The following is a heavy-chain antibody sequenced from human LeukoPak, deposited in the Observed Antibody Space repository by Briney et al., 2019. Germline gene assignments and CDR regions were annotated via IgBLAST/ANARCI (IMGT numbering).Heavy chain of an antibody. D-gene: IGHD5-24*01. V-gene: IGHV4-61*02. CDR3: ARGRLQLDY. Sequence: TSETLSLTCTVSGGSISSGSYYWSWIRQPAGKGLEWIGRIYTSGSTNYNPSLKSRVTISVDTSKNQFSLKLSSVTAADTAVYYCARGRLQLDYWGQGTLVTVSS. J-gene: IGHJ4*02. CDR2: IYTSGST. CDR1: GGSISSGSYY.